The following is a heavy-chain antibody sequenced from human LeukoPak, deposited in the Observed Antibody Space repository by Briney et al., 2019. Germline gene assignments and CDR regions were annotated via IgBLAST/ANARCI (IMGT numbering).Heavy chain of an antibody. CDR1: GYMFTAYY. CDR3: AAAPRYYDLWSGYQPFDY. V-gene: IGHV1-2*07. D-gene: IGHD3-3*01. Sequence: ASVKVSRKPYGYMFTAYYIHWVRQAPGQGLEWMGWINPKTGDTNYAHKFQGRVTLTWDTSFTTAYMEVSRLRSDDTAVYYCAAAPRYYDLWSGYQPFDYWGQGTLVTVSS. CDR2: INPKTGDT. J-gene: IGHJ4*02.